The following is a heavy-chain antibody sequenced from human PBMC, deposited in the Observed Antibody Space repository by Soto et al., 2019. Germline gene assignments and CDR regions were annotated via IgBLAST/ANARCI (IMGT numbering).Heavy chain of an antibody. D-gene: IGHD3-10*01. CDR3: ARDPFYFGSGTYNTRYYYYPMDV. V-gene: IGHV3-11*06. CDR1: GFAFSDYY. J-gene: IGHJ6*02. CDR2: ISGRSSFT. Sequence: KPGGTLRLSCAAYGFAFSDYYISWVRQAPGKGLEWISYISGRSSFTKYAASVRGRFTISRDNAKRSLHLQMNSLSADDTAVYYCARDPFYFGSGTYNTRYYYYPMDVWGQGTTVTVSS.